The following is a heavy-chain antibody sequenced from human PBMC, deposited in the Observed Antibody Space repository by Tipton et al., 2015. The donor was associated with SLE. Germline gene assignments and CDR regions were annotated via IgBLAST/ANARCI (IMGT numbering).Heavy chain of an antibody. Sequence: SLRLSCAASGFAFADYMMHWVRQGPGKGLEWVSLISWNGGNTSYADSVRGRFTISRENAKNSLYLQMNSLRAEDTAVYYWARGDIYNGPDHYNDAFNIWGQGTMFTVSS. D-gene: IGHD2-8*01. CDR1: GFAFADYM. CDR2: ISWNGGNT. J-gene: IGHJ3*02. CDR3: ARGDIYNGPDHYNDAFNI. V-gene: IGHV3-43*01.